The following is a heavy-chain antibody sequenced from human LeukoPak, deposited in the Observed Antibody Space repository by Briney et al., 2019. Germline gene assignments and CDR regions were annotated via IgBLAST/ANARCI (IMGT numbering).Heavy chain of an antibody. Sequence: ASVKVSCKASGYTFTGYYMHWVRQAPGQGLEWMGWINPKSGDINYAQKFQGWVTMTRDTSISTAYMELSRLRSDDTAVYYCARDQSPPGCSGGSCYPTDYYGMDVWGQGTTVTVSS. CDR1: GYTFTGYY. CDR2: INPKSGDI. CDR3: ARDQSPPGCSGGSCYPTDYYGMDV. D-gene: IGHD2-15*01. J-gene: IGHJ6*02. V-gene: IGHV1-2*04.